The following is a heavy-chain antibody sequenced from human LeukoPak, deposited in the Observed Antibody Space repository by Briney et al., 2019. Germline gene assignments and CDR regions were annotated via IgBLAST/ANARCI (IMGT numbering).Heavy chain of an antibody. D-gene: IGHD3-22*01. J-gene: IGHJ4*02. Sequence: GGSLRLSCAASGFTFSSYGMHWVRQAPAKGLDWVAVISYDGSNKYYADSVKGRFTISRDNSKNTLYLQMNSLRAEDTAVYYCAKGDHYYDSSGYHKEKTGDYWGQGTLVTVSS. V-gene: IGHV3-30*18. CDR2: ISYDGSNK. CDR3: AKGDHYYDSSGYHKEKTGDY. CDR1: GFTFSSYG.